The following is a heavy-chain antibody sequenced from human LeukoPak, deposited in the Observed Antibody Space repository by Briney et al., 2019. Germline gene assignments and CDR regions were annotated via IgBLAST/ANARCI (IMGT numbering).Heavy chain of an antibody. J-gene: IGHJ4*02. CDR1: GFTISDYY. V-gene: IGHV3-11*01. Sequence: GGSLRLSCAATGFTISDYYMSWIRQAPGKGLEWVSYITNSGSTVYYIDSVKGRFTISRDNAKNSLYLQMNSLRAEDTAVYYCARDRGIVGPTGYYFDYWGQGTLVTVSS. CDR2: ITNSGSTV. D-gene: IGHD1-26*01. CDR3: ARDRGIVGPTGYYFDY.